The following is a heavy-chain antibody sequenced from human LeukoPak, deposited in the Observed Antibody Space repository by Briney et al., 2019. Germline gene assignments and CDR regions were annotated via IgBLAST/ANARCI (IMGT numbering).Heavy chain of an antibody. CDR2: ISSSGSTI. CDR3: ARAVGATTPFGY. V-gene: IGHV3-48*04. CDR1: GFTFSSYA. Sequence: GGSLRLSCAASGFTFSSYAMSWVRQAPGKGLEWVSYISSSGSTIYYADSVKGRFTISRDNAKNSLYLQMNSLRAEDTAVYYCARAVGATTPFGYWGQGTLVTVSS. J-gene: IGHJ4*02. D-gene: IGHD1-26*01.